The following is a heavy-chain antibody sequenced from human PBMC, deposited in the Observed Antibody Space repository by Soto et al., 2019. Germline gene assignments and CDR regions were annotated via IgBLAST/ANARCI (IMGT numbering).Heavy chain of an antibody. D-gene: IGHD6-13*01. Sequence: EVQLVESGGGLVQPGGSLRLSWAASGFTFSSYSMNWVRQAPGKGLEWVSYISSSSSTIYYADSVKGRFTISRDNAKNSLYLQMNSVRAEDTAVYYCARHPERIAEIGWFDPWGQGTLVTVSS. CDR1: GFTFSSYS. CDR2: ISSSSSTI. CDR3: ARHPERIAEIGWFDP. J-gene: IGHJ5*02. V-gene: IGHV3-48*01.